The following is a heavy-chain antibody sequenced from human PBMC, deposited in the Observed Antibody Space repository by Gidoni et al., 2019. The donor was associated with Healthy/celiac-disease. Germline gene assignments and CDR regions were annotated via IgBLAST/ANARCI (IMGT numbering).Heavy chain of an antibody. D-gene: IGHD6-13*01. CDR1: GFTFSSYS. CDR2: LSSSSSTI. Sequence: RFSCAASGFTFSSYSMNWVRQAPGKGLEWVSYLSSSSSTIYYADSVKGRFTISRDNAKNSLYLQMNSLRAEDTAVYYCARDGGHSSSWYGGFDYWGQGTLVTVSS. J-gene: IGHJ4*02. V-gene: IGHV3-48*01. CDR3: ARDGGHSSSWYGGFDY.